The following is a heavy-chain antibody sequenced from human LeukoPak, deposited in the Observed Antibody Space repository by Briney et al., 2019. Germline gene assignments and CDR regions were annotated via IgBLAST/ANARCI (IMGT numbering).Heavy chain of an antibody. V-gene: IGHV4-34*01. Sequence: PGGSLRLSCAASGFTFSSFAMSWVRLAPGKGLEWIGEINHSGSTNYNPSLKSRVTISVDTSKNQFSLKLSSVTAADTAVYYCASSAAEYLYYFDYWGQGTLVTVSS. CDR1: GFTFSSFA. CDR3: ASSAAEYLYYFDY. D-gene: IGHD6-13*01. J-gene: IGHJ4*02. CDR2: INHSGST.